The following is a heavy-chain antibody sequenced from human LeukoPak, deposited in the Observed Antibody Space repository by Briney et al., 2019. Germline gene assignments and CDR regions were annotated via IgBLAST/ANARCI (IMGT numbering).Heavy chain of an antibody. CDR3: AKDKRITFGGVIVFDY. CDR1: GFTFSSYG. J-gene: IGHJ4*02. CDR2: IRYDGSNK. V-gene: IGHV3-30*02. Sequence: GGSLRLSCAASGFTFSSYGMHWVRQAPGKGLEWVAFIRYDGSNKYYADSVKGRFTISRDNSKNTLYLQMNSLRAEDTAVYYCAKDKRITFGGVIVFDYWGQGTLVTVSS. D-gene: IGHD3-16*02.